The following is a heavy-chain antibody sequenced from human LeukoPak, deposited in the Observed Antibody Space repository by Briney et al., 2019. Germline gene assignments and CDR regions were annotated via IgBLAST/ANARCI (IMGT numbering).Heavy chain of an antibody. Sequence: GGSLRLSCAASGFTFSTYCMNWVRQAPGKGLEWVSYIGTSSSTIYYADSVKGRFTISRDNAKNSLYLQMNSLRDEDTAVYYCAREGYKALNYWGQGTLVTGPS. CDR1: GFTFSTYC. V-gene: IGHV3-48*02. CDR3: AREGYKALNY. D-gene: IGHD5-18*01. J-gene: IGHJ4*02. CDR2: IGTSSSTI.